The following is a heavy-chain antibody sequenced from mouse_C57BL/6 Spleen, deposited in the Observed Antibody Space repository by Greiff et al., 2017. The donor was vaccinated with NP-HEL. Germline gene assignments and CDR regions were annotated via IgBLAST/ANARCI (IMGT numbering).Heavy chain of an antibody. D-gene: IGHD3-2*02. CDR1: GYTFTDYY. CDR2: INPYNGGT. V-gene: IGHV1-19*01. CDR3: SRGGGPLRLRNFDY. J-gene: IGHJ2*01. Sequence: EVQLQQSGPVLVKPGASVKMSCKASGYTFTDYYMNWVKQSHGKSLEWIGVINPYNGGTSYNQKFKGKATLTVDKSSSTAYMELNSLTSEDSAVYYCSRGGGPLRLRNFDYWGQGATLTVAS.